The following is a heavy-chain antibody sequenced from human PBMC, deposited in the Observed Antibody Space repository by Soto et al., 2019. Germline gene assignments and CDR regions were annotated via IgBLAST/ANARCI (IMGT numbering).Heavy chain of an antibody. Sequence: ASVKVSCKASGYTFTIYYMHWVRQAPGQGLEWMGIINPSGGSTSYAQKFQGRVTMTRDTSTSTVYMELSSLRSEDTAVYYCARDSGGYTIFGVVTPRDYMDVWGKGTTVTVSS. V-gene: IGHV1-46*03. CDR2: INPSGGST. CDR3: ARDSGGYTIFGVVTPRDYMDV. D-gene: IGHD3-3*01. J-gene: IGHJ6*03. CDR1: GYTFTIYY.